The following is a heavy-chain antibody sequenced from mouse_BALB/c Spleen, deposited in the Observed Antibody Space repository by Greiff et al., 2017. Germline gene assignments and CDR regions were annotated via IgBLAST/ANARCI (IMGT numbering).Heavy chain of an antibody. V-gene: IGHV2-9*02. D-gene: IGHD2-14*01. J-gene: IGHJ4*01. CDR2: IWAGGST. Sequence: VQLQESGPGLVAPSQSLSITCTVSGFSLTSYGVHWVRQPPGKGLEWLGVIWAGGSTNYNSALMSRLSISKDNSKSQVFLKMNSLQTDDTAMYYCASYFRSSYYAMDYWGQGTSVTVSS. CDR1: GFSLTSYG. CDR3: ASYFRSSYYAMDY.